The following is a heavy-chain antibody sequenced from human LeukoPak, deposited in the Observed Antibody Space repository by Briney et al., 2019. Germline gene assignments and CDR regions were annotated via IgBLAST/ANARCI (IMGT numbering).Heavy chain of an antibody. CDR1: GFTVITND. Sequence: TGGSLRLSCAAPGFTVITNDMTWVRQAPGKGLEWVSVLYSDGNTKYADSVQGRFTISRDNSKNTLYLEMNSLSPDDTAVYYCARGVEPLAANTLAYWGQGTPVTVSS. J-gene: IGHJ4*02. CDR2: LYSDGNT. V-gene: IGHV3-53*01. CDR3: ARGVEPLAANTLAY. D-gene: IGHD1-14*01.